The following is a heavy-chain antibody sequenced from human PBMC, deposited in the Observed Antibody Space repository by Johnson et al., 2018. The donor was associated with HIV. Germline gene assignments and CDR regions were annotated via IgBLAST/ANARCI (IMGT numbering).Heavy chain of an antibody. D-gene: IGHD6-6*01. Sequence: QVQLVESGGGVVQPGRSLRLSCAASGFTFSSYAMHWVRQAPGKGLEWVAVISYDGSNKYYADSVKGRFTISRDNSKNTLYLQMNSLRAEDTAVYYCAKGERGYSSSSDAFDSWGQETMVTVSS. J-gene: IGHJ3*02. CDR1: GFTFSSYA. CDR2: ISYDGSNK. CDR3: AKGERGYSSSSDAFDS. V-gene: IGHV3-30-3*01.